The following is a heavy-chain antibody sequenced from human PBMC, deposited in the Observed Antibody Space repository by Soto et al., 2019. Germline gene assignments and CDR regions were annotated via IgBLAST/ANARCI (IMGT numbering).Heavy chain of an antibody. J-gene: IGHJ4*02. CDR1: GFTFSDHY. Sequence: EVHLVESGGGLVQPEGSLRLSCAASGFTFSDHYMDWVRQAPGKGLEWVGRIRNKANSYTTEYAASVKGRFTISRDDSRHSLYLQMNSLKTDDTAMYYCTRAGILTTPYYFDYWGPGTLVTVSS. CDR2: IRNKANSYTT. D-gene: IGHD2-21*01. CDR3: TRAGILTTPYYFDY. V-gene: IGHV3-72*01.